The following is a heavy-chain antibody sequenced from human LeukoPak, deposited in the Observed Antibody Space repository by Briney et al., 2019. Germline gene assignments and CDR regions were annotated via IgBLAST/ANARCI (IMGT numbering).Heavy chain of an antibody. J-gene: IGHJ4*02. D-gene: IGHD3-22*01. CDR3: AKVEYDSSGYYYAYYFDY. CDR2: ISGSGGST. CDR1: GFTFSSYA. V-gene: IGHV3-23*01. Sequence: GSLRLSCAASGFTFSSYAMSWVRQAPGKGLEWVSAISGSGGSTYYADSVKGRFTISRDNSKNTLYLQMNSLRAEDTAVYYCAKVEYDSSGYYYAYYFDYWGQGTLVTVSS.